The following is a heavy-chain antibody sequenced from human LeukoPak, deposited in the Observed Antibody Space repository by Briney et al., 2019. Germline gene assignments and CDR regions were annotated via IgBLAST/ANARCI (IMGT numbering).Heavy chain of an antibody. Sequence: PGGSLRLSCAASGFTFSSYAMHWVRQAPGKGLEYVSAISSNGGSTYYANSVKGRFTISRDNSKNTLYLQMGSLRAEDMAVYYCASGSEWFRYDYWGQGTLVTVSS. V-gene: IGHV3-64*01. CDR3: ASGSEWFRYDY. CDR1: GFTFSSYA. D-gene: IGHD3-3*01. J-gene: IGHJ4*02. CDR2: ISSNGGST.